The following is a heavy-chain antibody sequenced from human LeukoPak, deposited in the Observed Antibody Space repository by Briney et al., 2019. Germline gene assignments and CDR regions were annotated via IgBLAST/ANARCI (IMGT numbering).Heavy chain of an antibody. CDR2: IRKKANSYTT. J-gene: IGHJ4*02. D-gene: IGHD5/OR15-5a*01. CDR1: GFTFSDHH. CDR3: TRVSPLAYFFDF. Sequence: GGSLRLSRAVSGFTFSDHHMDWVRQAPGKGLEWVGHIRKKANSYTTEYAASVRGRFTISRDDSKSSMYLQMNSLKTEDTAVYYCTRVSPLAYFFDFWGQGALVTVSS. V-gene: IGHV3-72*01.